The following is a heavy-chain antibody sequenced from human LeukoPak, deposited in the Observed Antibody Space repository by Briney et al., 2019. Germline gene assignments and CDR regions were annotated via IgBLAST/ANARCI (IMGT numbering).Heavy chain of an antibody. V-gene: IGHV3-23*01. Sequence: GGSVRLSCVASGDTFSSLWMNWVRQAPGKGLEWVSAISGSGGSTYYADSVKGRFTISRDNSKNTLYLQMNSLRAEDTAVYYCAKYREKGYPDAFDIWGQGTMVTVSS. CDR1: GDTFSSLW. J-gene: IGHJ3*02. D-gene: IGHD3-16*02. CDR2: ISGSGGST. CDR3: AKYREKGYPDAFDI.